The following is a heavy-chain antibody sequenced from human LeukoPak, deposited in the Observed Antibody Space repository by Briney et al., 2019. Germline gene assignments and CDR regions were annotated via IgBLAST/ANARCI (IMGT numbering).Heavy chain of an antibody. V-gene: IGHV5-51*01. CDR1: GYSFTSYW. J-gene: IGHJ3*02. Sequence: GESLKISCQGSGYSFTSYWIGWVREMPGKGLEWMGIIYHGDSDTRYSPSFQGQVTISADKSISTAYLQWSSLKASDTAMYYCAAAAPVVTATPAAFDIWGQGTMVTVSS. D-gene: IGHD2-21*02. CDR3: AAAAPVVTATPAAFDI. CDR2: IYHGDSDT.